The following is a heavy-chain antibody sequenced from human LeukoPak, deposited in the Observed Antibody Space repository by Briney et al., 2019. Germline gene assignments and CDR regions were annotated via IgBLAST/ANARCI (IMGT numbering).Heavy chain of an antibody. V-gene: IGHV3-53*05. D-gene: IGHD1-26*01. Sequence: GGSLRLSCAASGFTVSDNYMSWVRQAPGKGLEWVSVIYSGGTTYSADSVKGRFTISRDNSKNTLYLQMNSLRAEDTAVYYCARGVGPHYYYGMDVWGQGTTVTVSS. CDR3: ARGVGPHYYYGMDV. CDR1: GFTVSDNY. J-gene: IGHJ6*02. CDR2: IYSGGTT.